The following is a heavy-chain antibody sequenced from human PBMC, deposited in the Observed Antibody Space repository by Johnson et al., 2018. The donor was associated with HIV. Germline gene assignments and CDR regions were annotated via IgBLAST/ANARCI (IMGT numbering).Heavy chain of an antibody. CDR2: IYSGDST. CDR1: GFTVSSNY. D-gene: IGHD2-21*02. CDR3: AKDWDVVVTADDAFDI. J-gene: IGHJ3*02. V-gene: IGHV3-66*03. Sequence: EVQLMESGGGLIQPGGSLRLSCAASGFTVSSNYMSWVRQAPGKGLEWVSVIYSGDSTYYPDSVKGRFTISRDNSKNTLYLQMNSLRAEDTAVYYCAKDWDVVVTADDAFDIWGQGTMVTVSS.